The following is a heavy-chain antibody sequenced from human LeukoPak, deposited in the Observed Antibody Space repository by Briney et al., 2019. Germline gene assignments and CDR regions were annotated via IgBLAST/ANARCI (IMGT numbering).Heavy chain of an antibody. CDR2: IIPIFGIA. CDR1: GGTFSSYA. J-gene: IGHJ4*02. CDR3: ASAAGLRNDY. V-gene: IGHV1-69*04. Sequence: EASVNVSCKASGGTFSSYAISWVRQAPGQGLEWMGRIIPIFGIANYAQKFQGRVTITADKSTSTAYMELSSLRSEDTAVYYCASAAGLRNDYWGQGTLVTVSS. D-gene: IGHD5-12*01.